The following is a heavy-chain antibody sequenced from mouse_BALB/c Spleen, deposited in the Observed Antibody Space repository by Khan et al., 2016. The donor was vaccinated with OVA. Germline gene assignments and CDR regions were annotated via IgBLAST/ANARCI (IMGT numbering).Heavy chain of an antibody. V-gene: IGHV1S136*01. J-gene: IGHJ3*01. CDR2: INPYNDGT. D-gene: IGHD1-1*01. CDR1: GYTFTSYV. CDR3: ARDDDYGSRCVAY. Sequence: VQLKQPGPELVEPGASVKMSCKASGYTFTSYVMHWVKQKPGQGLEWIGYINPYNDGTKYNEKLKGKATLTSDKSSSTASMELSSLTSDDSAVYYWARDDDYGSRCVAYWGQGTLVTVSA.